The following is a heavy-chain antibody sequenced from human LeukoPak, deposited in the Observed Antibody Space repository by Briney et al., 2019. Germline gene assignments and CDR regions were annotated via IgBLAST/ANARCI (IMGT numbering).Heavy chain of an antibody. CDR1: GGSISSGGYY. CDR3: AREEMNYYDSSGALDI. V-gene: IGHV4-31*03. D-gene: IGHD3-22*01. Sequence: PSETLSLTCTVSGGSISSGGYYWSWIRQHPGKGLEWIGYIYYSGSTYYNPSLKSRVTISVDTSKNQFSLKLSSVTAADTAVYYCAREEMNYYDSSGALDIWGQGTMATVSS. J-gene: IGHJ3*02. CDR2: IYYSGST.